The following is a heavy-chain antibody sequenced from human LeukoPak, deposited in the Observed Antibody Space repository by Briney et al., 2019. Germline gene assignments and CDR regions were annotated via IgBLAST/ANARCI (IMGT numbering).Heavy chain of an antibody. CDR2: INPNSGGT. V-gene: IGHV1-2*02. J-gene: IGHJ5*02. CDR3: ARVGSSGWDTFDP. D-gene: IGHD6-19*01. CDR1: GYTFTGHY. Sequence: ASVKVSCKASGYTFTGHYMHWVRQAPGHGLEWMGWINPNSGGTNYAQKFQGRVSMTGDTSISTSYMELSRLSSDDTAVYHCARVGSSGWDTFDPWGQGTLVTVSS.